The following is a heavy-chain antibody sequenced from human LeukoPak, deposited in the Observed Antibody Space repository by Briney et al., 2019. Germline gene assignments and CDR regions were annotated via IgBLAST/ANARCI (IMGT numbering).Heavy chain of an antibody. V-gene: IGHV3-23*01. D-gene: IGHD6-13*01. CDR1: GFMFSSYA. CDR3: AKDRIAAAVEGY. J-gene: IGHJ4*02. Sequence: GGSLRLSCAASGFMFSSYAMSWVRQARGKGLEWVSGISGSGGSTYYADSVKGRFTISRDNSKNTLYLQMNSLRAEDTAVYYCAKDRIAAAVEGYWGQGTLVTVSS. CDR2: ISGSGGST.